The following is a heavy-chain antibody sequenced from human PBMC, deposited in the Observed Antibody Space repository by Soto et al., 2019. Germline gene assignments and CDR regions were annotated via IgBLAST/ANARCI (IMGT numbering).Heavy chain of an antibody. V-gene: IGHV4-30-2*01. D-gene: IGHD4-17*01. CDR3: ARTTTVESYYFDY. Sequence: QLQLQESGSGLLKPSQTLSLTCAVSGGSISSGGYSCSWIRQPPGKGLEWSGYIYHSGSTYYNTSLTSRVTLSVDRSKHQFSLKLSSVTAADTAVYYCARTTTVESYYFDYWGQGTLVTVSS. CDR1: GGSISSGGYS. J-gene: IGHJ4*02. CDR2: IYHSGST.